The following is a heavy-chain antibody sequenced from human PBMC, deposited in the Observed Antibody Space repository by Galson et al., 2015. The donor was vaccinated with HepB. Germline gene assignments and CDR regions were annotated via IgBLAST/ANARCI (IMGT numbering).Heavy chain of an antibody. D-gene: IGHD6-13*01. CDR2: IYYSGST. J-gene: IGHJ4*02. Sequence: SETLSLTCTVSGGSVSSSSYYWGWIRQPPGKGLEWIGSIYYSGSTYYNPSLKSRVTISVDTSKNQFSLKLSSVTAADTAVYYCARRGSRQQLAYYFDYWGQGTLVTVSS. CDR3: ARRGSRQQLAYYFDY. V-gene: IGHV4-39*01. CDR1: GGSVSSSSYY.